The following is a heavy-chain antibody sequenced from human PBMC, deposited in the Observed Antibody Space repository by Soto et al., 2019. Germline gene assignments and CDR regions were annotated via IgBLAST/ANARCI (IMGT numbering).Heavy chain of an antibody. J-gene: IGHJ4*02. CDR2: ISYDGSNK. CDR1: GFTFSSYA. D-gene: IGHD1-26*01. Sequence: QVQLVESGGGVVQPGRSLRLSCPASGFTFSSYAMHWVRQAPGKGLEWVAVISYDGSNKYYADSVKGRFTISRDNSKNTLFLQMNSLRAEDTAVYYCARVGPLHYFDYWGQGTLVTVSS. V-gene: IGHV3-30-3*01. CDR3: ARVGPLHYFDY.